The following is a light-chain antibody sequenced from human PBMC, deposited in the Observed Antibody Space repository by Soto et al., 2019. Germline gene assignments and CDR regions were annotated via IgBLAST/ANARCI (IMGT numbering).Light chain of an antibody. J-gene: IGLJ2*01. CDR3: AVWDDSRVA. CDR1: GSNIGNNN. Sequence: QSVLTQPPSASGTPGQRVTLSCSGTGSNIGNNNVHWLQQLPGTAPKLLIYNNNQRPSGVPDRFSGSKSGTSASRAISGLQSDDEADYYCAVWDDSRVAFGGGTKVTVL. CDR2: NNN. V-gene: IGLV1-44*01.